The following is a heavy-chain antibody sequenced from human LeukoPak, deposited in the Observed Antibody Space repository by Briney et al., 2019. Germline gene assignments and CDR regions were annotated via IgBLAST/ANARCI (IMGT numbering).Heavy chain of an antibody. J-gene: IGHJ4*02. Sequence: PGGSLRLSCAASGLTFNSQAMGWVRQAPGKGLEWISTISDSGYGTYYADSVKGRFTVSRDNSKNTLYLQMDSLRAEDTAVYYCAKADQLATPQGYWGQGTLVTVSS. D-gene: IGHD1-1*01. CDR2: ISDSGYGT. V-gene: IGHV3-23*01. CDR1: GLTFNSQA. CDR3: AKADQLATPQGY.